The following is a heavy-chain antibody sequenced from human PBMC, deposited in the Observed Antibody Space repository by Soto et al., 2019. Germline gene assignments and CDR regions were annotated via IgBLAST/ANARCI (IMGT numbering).Heavy chain of an antibody. Sequence: QVQLQQWGAGLLKPSETLSLTCAVYGGSFSGYYWSWIRQPPGKGLEWIGEINHSGSTNYNPSLKSRITISVDTSKNQFSLKLSSVTAADTAVYYCARCGIGYKLLYWGQGTLVTVSS. CDR3: ARCGIGYKLLY. CDR2: INHSGST. V-gene: IGHV4-34*01. J-gene: IGHJ4*02. CDR1: GGSFSGYY. D-gene: IGHD5-12*01.